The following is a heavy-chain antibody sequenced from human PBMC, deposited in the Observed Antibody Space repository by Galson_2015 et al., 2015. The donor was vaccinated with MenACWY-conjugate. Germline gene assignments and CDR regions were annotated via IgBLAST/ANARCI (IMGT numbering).Heavy chain of an antibody. J-gene: IGHJ4*02. Sequence: SGAEVKKPGESLKISCQGSGYSFTSYWIGWVRQMPGKGLEWMGIIYPGDSDTRYSPSFQGQVTISADKSISTAYLQWSSLKASDTAMYYCATKVEMATIIPYYFDYWGQGTLVTVSS. CDR2: IYPGDSDT. V-gene: IGHV5-51*01. D-gene: IGHD5-24*01. CDR1: GYSFTSYW. CDR3: ATKVEMATIIPYYFDY.